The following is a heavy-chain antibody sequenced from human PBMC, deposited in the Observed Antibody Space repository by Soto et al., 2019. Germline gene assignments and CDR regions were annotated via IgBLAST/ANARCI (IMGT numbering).Heavy chain of an antibody. CDR3: ARQIYDSDTGPNFQYYFDS. CDR1: GYSFAGYW. Sequence: GESLKTSCKGSGYSFAGYWITWVRPKPGKGLEWMGRIDPSDSQTYYSPSFRGHVTISVTKSITTVFLQWSSLRASDTAMYYCARQIYDSDTGPNFQYYFDSWGQGTPVTVSS. J-gene: IGHJ4*02. CDR2: IDPSDSQT. V-gene: IGHV5-10-1*01. D-gene: IGHD3-22*01.